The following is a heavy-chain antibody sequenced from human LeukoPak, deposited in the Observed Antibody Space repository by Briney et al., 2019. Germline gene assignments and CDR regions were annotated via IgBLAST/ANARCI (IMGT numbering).Heavy chain of an antibody. CDR3: AKGRMGRNHHFDY. CDR2: ILYDGSNK. CDR1: GFTFSSYG. V-gene: IGHV3-30*18. Sequence: GGSLRLSCAAAGFTFSSYGMHWVRQAPGKGLEWVAVILYDGSNKYYADSVKGRFTISRDNSKNTLYLQMNSLRAEDTAVYYCAKGRMGRNHHFDYWGQGTLVTVSS. J-gene: IGHJ4*02. D-gene: IGHD2-15*01.